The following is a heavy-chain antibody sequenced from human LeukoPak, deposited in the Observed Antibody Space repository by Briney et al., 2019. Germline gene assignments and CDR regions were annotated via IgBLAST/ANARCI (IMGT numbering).Heavy chain of an antibody. Sequence: PSETLSLTCAVSGGSISSYYWSWIRQPPGKGLEWIGYIYYSGSTNYNPSLKSRVTISVDTSKNQFSLKLSSVTAADTAVYYCARQSIDHFDYWGQGTLVTVSS. CDR2: IYYSGST. V-gene: IGHV4-59*08. D-gene: IGHD2-21*01. CDR3: ARQSIDHFDY. J-gene: IGHJ4*02. CDR1: GGSISSYY.